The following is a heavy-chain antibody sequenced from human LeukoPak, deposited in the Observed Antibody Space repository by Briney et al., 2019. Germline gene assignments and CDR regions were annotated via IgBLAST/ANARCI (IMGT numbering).Heavy chain of an antibody. CDR1: GFTFSTYW. V-gene: IGHV3-7*01. CDR3: ARDSSSWNYYYYGMDV. J-gene: IGHJ6*02. CDR2: IKQDGSEK. D-gene: IGHD6-13*01. Sequence: GGSLRLSCEASGFTFSTYWMSWVRQAPGKGLEWVANIKQDGSEKYYVDSVKGRFTISRDNAKNSLYLQMNSLRAEDTAVYYCARDSSSWNYYYYGMDVWGQGTTVTVSS.